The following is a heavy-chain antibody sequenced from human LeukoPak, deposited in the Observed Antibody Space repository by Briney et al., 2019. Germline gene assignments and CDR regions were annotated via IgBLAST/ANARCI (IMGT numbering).Heavy chain of an antibody. CDR1: GYTFTTYG. J-gene: IGHJ4*02. CDR3: ARDYYYGSGSYSGPDTDY. CDR2: ISGYNGNT. Sequence: ASVKVSCKASGYTFTTYGISWVRQAPGQGLEWMGWISGYNGNTNYALKFQGRVTMTTDTSTSTAYMELRRLRSDDTAVYYCARDYYYGSGSYSGPDTDYWGQGTLVTVSS. D-gene: IGHD3-10*01. V-gene: IGHV1-18*01.